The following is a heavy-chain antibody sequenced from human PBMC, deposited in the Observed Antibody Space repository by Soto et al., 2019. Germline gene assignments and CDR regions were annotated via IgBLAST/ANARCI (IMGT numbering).Heavy chain of an antibody. J-gene: IGHJ4*02. D-gene: IGHD4-17*01. V-gene: IGHV4-59*08. Sequence: QVQLQESGPGLVKPSETLSLTCTVSGGSISSYYWSWIRQPPGKGLEWIGYIYYSGSTNYNPSLKSRVTISVDTSKNQLSLTRSSVTAADTAVYYCARRYGYYFDYWGQGTLVTVSS. CDR2: IYYSGST. CDR3: ARRYGYYFDY. CDR1: GGSISSYY.